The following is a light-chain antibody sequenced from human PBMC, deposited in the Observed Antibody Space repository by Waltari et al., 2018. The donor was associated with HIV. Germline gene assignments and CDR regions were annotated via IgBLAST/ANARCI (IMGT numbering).Light chain of an antibody. Sequence: QSVLTQPPSVSGAPGPRVTISCPGNSSNIGAGFDVHWYQQVPETAPKLLIYGDTNRPSGVPDRFSGSKSGTSASLAITGLQAEDEADYYCQSYDSGLSVVFGGGTKLTVL. J-gene: IGLJ3*02. CDR2: GDT. CDR1: SSNIGAGFD. V-gene: IGLV1-40*01. CDR3: QSYDSGLSVV.